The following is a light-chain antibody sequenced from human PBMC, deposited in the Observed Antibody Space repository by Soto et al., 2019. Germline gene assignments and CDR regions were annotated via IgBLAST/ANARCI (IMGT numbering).Light chain of an antibody. CDR1: QNISKY. J-gene: IGKJ3*01. CDR3: QQSYKTPFT. V-gene: IGKV1-39*01. CDR2: AAS. Sequence: IQLTQSPSSLSASVGDRVTITCRASQNISKYLNWYQRKPGKAPKLLIYAASTLQSGVPSRFSGSESGTEFTLTISSLQPEDFGDYICQQSYKTPFTFGPGTKVDIK.